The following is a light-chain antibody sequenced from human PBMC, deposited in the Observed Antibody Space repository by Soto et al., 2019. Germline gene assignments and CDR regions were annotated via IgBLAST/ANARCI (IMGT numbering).Light chain of an antibody. CDR3: VLYLGSGISV. CDR2: NTN. Sequence: QTVVTQEPSFSVSPGGTVTLTCGLSSGSVSASFYPSWYQQTPGQAPRTLMYNTNTRSSGVPDRFSGSILGNKAALTITGAQADDECNYYCVLYLGSGISVFGGGTEVTVL. J-gene: IGLJ3*02. CDR1: SGSVSASFY. V-gene: IGLV8-61*01.